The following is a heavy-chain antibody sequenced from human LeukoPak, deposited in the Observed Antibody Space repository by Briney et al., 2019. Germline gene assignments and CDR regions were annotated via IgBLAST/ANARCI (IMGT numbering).Heavy chain of an antibody. CDR1: GYTFTSYY. J-gene: IGHJ4*02. V-gene: IGHV1-46*01. CDR2: INPSGGST. D-gene: IGHD2-15*01. CDR3: ARDYADCSGSSCYLPDY. Sequence: GASVKVSCKASGYTFTSYYMHWVRQAPGQGLEWMGIINPSGGSTSYAQKFQGRVTMTRDTSTSTVYMELSSLRSEDTAVYYCARDYADCSGSSCYLPDYWGQGTLVTVSS.